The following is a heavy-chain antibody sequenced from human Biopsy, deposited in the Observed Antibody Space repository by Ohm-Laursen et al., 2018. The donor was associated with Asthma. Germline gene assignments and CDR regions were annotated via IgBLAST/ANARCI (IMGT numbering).Heavy chain of an antibody. Sequence: SLRLSCTASGFTFSNYGMHWVRQAPGKGLDWVAVISFDGSNKNYTDSVKGRFTISKDNSRNTLHLQMNSLRAEDTAVYYCAKDVFPGWELRRGPDYWGQGTLVTVSS. J-gene: IGHJ4*02. CDR3: AKDVFPGWELRRGPDY. CDR2: ISFDGSNK. V-gene: IGHV3-30*18. D-gene: IGHD1-26*01. CDR1: GFTFSNYG.